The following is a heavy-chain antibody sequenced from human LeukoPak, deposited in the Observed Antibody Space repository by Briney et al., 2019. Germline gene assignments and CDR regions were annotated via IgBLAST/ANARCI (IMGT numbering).Heavy chain of an antibody. CDR1: GGSISSGGYY. J-gene: IGHJ4*02. Sequence: PSQTLSLTCTVSGGSISSGGYYWSWIRQHPGKGLEWIGYIYYSGSTYYNPSLKSRVTISVDTSKNQFSLKLSSVTAADTAVYYCARGLTVTTTSLGYWGQGTLVTVSS. D-gene: IGHD4-17*01. V-gene: IGHV4-31*03. CDR2: IYYSGST. CDR3: ARGLTVTTTSLGY.